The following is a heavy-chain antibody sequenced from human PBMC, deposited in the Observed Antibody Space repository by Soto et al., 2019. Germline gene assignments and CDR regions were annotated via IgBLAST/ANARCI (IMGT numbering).Heavy chain of an antibody. CDR1: GGSISSSSYY. CDR2: IYYSGST. D-gene: IGHD2-21*02. J-gene: IGHJ4*02. V-gene: IGHV4-39*01. CDR3: ASHRSAAYCGGDCALDFDY. Sequence: QLQLQESGPGLVKPSETLYLTCTVSGGSISSSSYYWGWIRQPPGKGLEWIGSIYYSGSTYYNPSLKSRVTISVDTSKNQFSLKLSSVTAADTAVYYCASHRSAAYCGGDCALDFDYWGQGTLVTVS.